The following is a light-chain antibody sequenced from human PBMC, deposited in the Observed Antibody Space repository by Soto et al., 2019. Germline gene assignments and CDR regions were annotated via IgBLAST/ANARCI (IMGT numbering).Light chain of an antibody. CDR1: SSDIGGYNS. CDR2: EVN. CDR3: SSYAGSNIPFV. V-gene: IGLV2-8*01. J-gene: IGLJ1*01. Sequence: QSVLTQPPSASGSPGQSVTISCTGASSDIGGYNSVSWYQQHPGKAPKLMIYEVNQRPTGVPDRFSGSKSGNTASLTVSGLQAEDEADCYCSSYAGSNIPFVFGTGTKVTVL.